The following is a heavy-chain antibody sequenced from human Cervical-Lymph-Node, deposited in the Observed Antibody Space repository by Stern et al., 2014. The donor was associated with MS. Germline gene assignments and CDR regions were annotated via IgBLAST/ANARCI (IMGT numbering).Heavy chain of an antibody. CDR1: GATFSTNG. Sequence: QVQLGQSGAEVKKPGSSVKVSCKVSGATFSTNGISWVRQGTGQGLEWMGAIVPFVEKSNYAQKFRGRVSITADESTNTAYMELTSLTSEDTGVYYCAREHHGGNFAAWGQGTLVTVSS. CDR3: AREHHGGNFAA. D-gene: IGHD4-23*01. J-gene: IGHJ5*02. V-gene: IGHV1-69*01. CDR2: IVPFVEKS.